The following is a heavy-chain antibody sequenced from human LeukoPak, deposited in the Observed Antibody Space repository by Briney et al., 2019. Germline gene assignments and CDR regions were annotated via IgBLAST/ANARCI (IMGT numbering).Heavy chain of an antibody. V-gene: IGHV3-30*02. CDR2: IGFGGTNK. CDR1: GFTFSHYG. CDR3: AKGSIPAAVTYYMDV. D-gene: IGHD2-2*01. Sequence: GGCLRLSCAASGFTFSHYGMHWVRQAPGRGLEWLAFIGFGGTNKYYADSVQGRFSISRDNSKNTLFVQMNSLRIEDTAVYFCAKGSIPAAVTYYMDVWGEGTTVTVSS. J-gene: IGHJ6*03.